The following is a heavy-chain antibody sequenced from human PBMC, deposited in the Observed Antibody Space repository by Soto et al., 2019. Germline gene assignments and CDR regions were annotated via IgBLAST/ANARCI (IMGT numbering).Heavy chain of an antibody. CDR1: GYTFTSYG. D-gene: IGHD3-3*01. J-gene: IGHJ4*02. V-gene: IGHV1-18*01. Sequence: QVQLVQSGAEVKKPGASVKVSCKASGYTFTSYGISWVRQAPGQGLEWMGWISAYNGNTNYAQQLQGRVTMPTDTPTSTAYMELRSLGSDDTAVYYCASDTVGGASGFGSGYYGLDCLGQGALVTVSS. CDR2: ISAYNGNT. CDR3: ASDTVGGASGFGSGYYGLDC.